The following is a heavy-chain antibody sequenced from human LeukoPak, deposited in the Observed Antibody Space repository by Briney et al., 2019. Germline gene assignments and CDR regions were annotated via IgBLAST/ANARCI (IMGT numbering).Heavy chain of an antibody. Sequence: EGSLRVSCAASGFTFSSYSMNWVRQAPGKGLECVSSISSSSSYIYYADSVKGRFTISRDNAKNSLSLQMNSLRAEDTAVYYCARGGVTVAENWFDPWGQGTLVTVSS. J-gene: IGHJ5*02. V-gene: IGHV3-21*01. CDR1: GFTFSSYS. D-gene: IGHD6-19*01. CDR3: ARGGVTVAENWFDP. CDR2: ISSSSSYI.